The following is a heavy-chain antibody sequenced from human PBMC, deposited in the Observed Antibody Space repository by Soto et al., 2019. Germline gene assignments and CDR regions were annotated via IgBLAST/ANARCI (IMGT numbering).Heavy chain of an antibody. CDR3: ARAGGLGAVAVDY. CDR1: GGSISSGGYY. Sequence: SETLSLTCSVSGGSISSGGYYWSWIRQHPGKGLEWIGYIYYSGSTYYNPSLKSRVTISVDTSKNQFSLKLSSVTAADTAVYCARAGGLGAVAVDYWGQGALVTVSS. CDR2: IYYSGST. J-gene: IGHJ4*02. D-gene: IGHD6-19*01. V-gene: IGHV4-31*03.